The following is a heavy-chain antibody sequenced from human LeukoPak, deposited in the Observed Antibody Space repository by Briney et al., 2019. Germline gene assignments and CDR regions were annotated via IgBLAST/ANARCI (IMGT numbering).Heavy chain of an antibody. Sequence: TGGSLRLSCTASGXTFSNYGMNWVRQAPGKGQEWVSFTDTSGNYIYYGDSVKGRFTISRDNAKNLVFLQMNGLRAEDTAVYYCARGRSITLLRGVAMSDGFDIWGQGAIVAVSS. J-gene: IGHJ3*02. V-gene: IGHV3-21*01. D-gene: IGHD3-10*01. CDR2: TDTSGNYI. CDR3: ARGRSITLLRGVAMSDGFDI. CDR1: GXTFSNYG.